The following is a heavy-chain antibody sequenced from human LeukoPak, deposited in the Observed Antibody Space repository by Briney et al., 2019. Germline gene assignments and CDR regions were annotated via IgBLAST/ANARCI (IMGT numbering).Heavy chain of an antibody. J-gene: IGHJ5*02. Sequence: PSETLSLTCTVSGVSIRSYYWSWVRHPPGKGLHWMGYIHYTGSTTYNPSLKNRVTISVDTSRNEFSLKLSSVTAADTAVYYCARDMVDRDMVKSLGWFDPWGQGTLVTVSS. D-gene: IGHD5-18*01. V-gene: IGHV4-59*01. CDR2: IHYTGST. CDR3: ARDMVDRDMVKSLGWFDP. CDR1: GVSIRSYY.